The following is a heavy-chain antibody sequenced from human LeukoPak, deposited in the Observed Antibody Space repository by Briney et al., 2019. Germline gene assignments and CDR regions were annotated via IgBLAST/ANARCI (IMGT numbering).Heavy chain of an antibody. CDR1: GGSIGGDH. CDR2: ISYTGST. D-gene: IGHD6-19*01. J-gene: IGHJ4*02. Sequence: SVTLSLTCTISGGSIGGDHWSWIRQAPGEGLEWIGYISYTGSTSYNPSLRSRVTISLNTPENQFSLRLTSVTAADTAVYYCARAVTGTSLVDFWGQGTLVAVSS. CDR3: ARAVTGTSLVDF. V-gene: IGHV4-59*08.